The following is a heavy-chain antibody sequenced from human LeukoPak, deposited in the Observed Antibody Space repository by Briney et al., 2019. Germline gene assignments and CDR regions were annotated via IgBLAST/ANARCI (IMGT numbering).Heavy chain of an antibody. CDR2: IREDGSDD. CDR1: GFTFRHYY. J-gene: IGHJ5*01. V-gene: IGHV3-7*03. CDR3: ARDCRLNCARQPGFDS. D-gene: IGHD1-1*01. Sequence: GGSLRLSCAASGFTFRHYYMNWVRLAPGKGLAWVANIREDGSDDTYEASVKGRFTISRDNARNSLFLQMNSLRAEDTAVYYCARDCRLNCARQPGFDSWGQGTLVTVSS.